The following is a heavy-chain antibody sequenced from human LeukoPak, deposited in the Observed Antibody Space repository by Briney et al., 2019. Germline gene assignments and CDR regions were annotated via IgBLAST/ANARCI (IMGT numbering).Heavy chain of an antibody. D-gene: IGHD4-17*01. J-gene: IGHJ6*03. CDR3: ARAGDSGDFPLGYFYYMDV. V-gene: IGHV3-11*01. Sequence: PGGSLRLSCEASGFSFTDYYVTWIRQAPGKGLEWVSYISRTGHSTYYGDSVAGRFTISRDTAKNSLFLQMTSLRAEDTAVYYCARAGDSGDFPLGYFYYMDVRGKGTTVTVSS. CDR1: GFSFTDYY. CDR2: ISRTGHST.